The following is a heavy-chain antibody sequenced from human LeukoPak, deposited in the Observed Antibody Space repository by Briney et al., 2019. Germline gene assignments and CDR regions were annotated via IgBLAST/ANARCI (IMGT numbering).Heavy chain of an antibody. CDR3: ARSRDGSLDY. V-gene: IGHV3-53*01. CDR2: LYSGGGT. CDR1: GFTVSTNY. Sequence: GGSLRLSCAASGFTVSTNYMSWVRQAPGKGLEWVSILYSGGGTYYADSVRGRFTISRDNSKNTLYLRMNSLRADDTAVYYCARSRDGSLDYWGQGTLVTVSS. J-gene: IGHJ4*02. D-gene: IGHD5-24*01.